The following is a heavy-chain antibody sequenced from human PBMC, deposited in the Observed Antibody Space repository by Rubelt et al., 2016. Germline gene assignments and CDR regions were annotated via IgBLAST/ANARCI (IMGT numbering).Heavy chain of an antibody. CDR1: GFTFGSSS. D-gene: IGHD5-24*01. CDR3: ARDNTMGRFDP. CDR2: INRAGSRI. J-gene: IGHJ5*02. V-gene: IGHV3-74*01. Sequence: EVLLVESGGGLVQPGGSLRLSCTVSGFTFGSSSMGWVRQAPGKGLVWVYRINRAGSRISYADSVKGRFTISRDNAKNTLYMQMNSLRAEDTAVYYCARDNTMGRFDPRGQGTLVTVSS.